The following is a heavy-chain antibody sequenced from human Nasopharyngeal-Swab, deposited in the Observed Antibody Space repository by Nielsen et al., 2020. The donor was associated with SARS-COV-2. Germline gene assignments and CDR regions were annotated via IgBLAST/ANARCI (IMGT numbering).Heavy chain of an antibody. CDR2: IYSGGST. CDR3: AKDLSGIAAADDAFDI. D-gene: IGHD6-13*01. Sequence: GGSLRLSCAASGFTVSSNYMSWVRQAPGKGLEWVSVIYSGGSTHYADSVKGRFTISRDNSKNTLYLQMNSLRAEDTAVYYCAKDLSGIAAADDAFDIWGQGTMVTVSS. J-gene: IGHJ3*02. CDR1: GFTVSSNY. V-gene: IGHV3-53*01.